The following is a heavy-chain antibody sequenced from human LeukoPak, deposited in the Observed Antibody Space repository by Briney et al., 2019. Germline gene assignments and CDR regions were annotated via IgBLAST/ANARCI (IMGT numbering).Heavy chain of an antibody. CDR1: GGSFSGYY. Sequence: SETLSLTCAVCGGSFSGYYWSWIRQPPGKGLEWIGEINHSGSTNYNPSLKSRVTISVDTSKNQFSLKLSSVTAADTAVYYCARAVKQLVPPRGDMDVWGKGTTVTVSS. D-gene: IGHD6-13*01. V-gene: IGHV4-34*01. CDR2: INHSGST. CDR3: ARAVKQLVPPRGDMDV. J-gene: IGHJ6*04.